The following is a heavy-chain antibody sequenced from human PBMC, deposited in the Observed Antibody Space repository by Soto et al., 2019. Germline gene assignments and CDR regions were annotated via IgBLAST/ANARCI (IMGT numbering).Heavy chain of an antibody. D-gene: IGHD5-12*01. CDR3: ARELGWGGYVGIDDAFDI. J-gene: IGHJ3*02. CDR2: ISSSSSTI. CDR1: GFTFSSYS. Sequence: EVQLVESGGGLVQPGGSLRLSCAASGFTFSSYSMNWVRQAPGKGLEWVSYISSSSSTIYYADSVKGRFTISRDNAKNSLSLQMNSLRDEDTDVYYCARELGWGGYVGIDDAFDIWGHGTMVTVSS. V-gene: IGHV3-48*02.